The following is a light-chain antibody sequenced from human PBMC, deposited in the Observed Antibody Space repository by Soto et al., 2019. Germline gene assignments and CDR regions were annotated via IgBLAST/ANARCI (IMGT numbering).Light chain of an antibody. J-gene: IGKJ5*01. V-gene: IGKV1-33*01. CDR1: QDITNY. CDR2: DAS. CDR3: QHYDHLPIT. Sequence: DIQMTQPPSSLSASVGDRVTITCQASQDITNYLNCYQQNPGRAPSLLLYDASSLETGVPSRFSGSGSGTDFTLTISSLQPEDVATYYCQHYDHLPITFGQGTRLQMK.